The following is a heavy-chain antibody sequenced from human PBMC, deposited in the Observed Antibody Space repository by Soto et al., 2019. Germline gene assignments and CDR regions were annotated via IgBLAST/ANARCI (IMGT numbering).Heavy chain of an antibody. CDR1: QFIFSAYA. CDR3: TRDPNGDHIGAFAF. Sequence: VQVLESGGGLVQPGGSLRLSCTTYQFIFSAYAMTWVRQAPGEGLEWVSSITGSGGGTSYADSVRGRFSISRDNSKNTLYLRMNSLRVEDTAVYYCTRDPNGDHIGAFAFWGQGILVTVSS. J-gene: IGHJ3*01. V-gene: IGHV3-23*01. CDR2: ITGSGGGT. D-gene: IGHD4-17*01.